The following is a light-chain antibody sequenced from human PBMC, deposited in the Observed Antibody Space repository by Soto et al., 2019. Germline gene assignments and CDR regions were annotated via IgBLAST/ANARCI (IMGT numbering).Light chain of an antibody. J-gene: IGKJ1*01. Sequence: DIQMTQSPSTLSASVGDRVTITCRASQSISSWLAWYQQKPGKAPKLLIYKASSLESGVPSRFSGSGSGTEFTPTISSLQPDDFATYYCQQYNSYPYVTFGQGTKVEIK. CDR2: KAS. CDR3: QQYNSYPYVT. V-gene: IGKV1-5*03. CDR1: QSISSW.